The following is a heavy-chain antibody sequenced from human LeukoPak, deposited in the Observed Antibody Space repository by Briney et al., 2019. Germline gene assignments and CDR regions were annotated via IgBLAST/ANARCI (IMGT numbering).Heavy chain of an antibody. J-gene: IGHJ4*02. CDR3: AKDEAITIFGVAPGY. D-gene: IGHD3-3*01. CDR2: ISSSSSTI. Sequence: GGSLRLSCAASGFTFTRYSMTWVRQAPGKGLEWVSYISSSSSTIHYADSVKGRFTISRDNTKNSLYLQMNSLRAEDTAVYYCAKDEAITIFGVAPGYWGQGTLVTVSS. V-gene: IGHV3-48*04. CDR1: GFTFTRYS.